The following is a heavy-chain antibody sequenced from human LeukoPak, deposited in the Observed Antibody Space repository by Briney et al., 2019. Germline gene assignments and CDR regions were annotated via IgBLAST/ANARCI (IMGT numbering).Heavy chain of an antibody. CDR2: ISSSGSTI. V-gene: IGHV3-48*04. J-gene: IGHJ3*02. CDR1: GFTFSSYA. CDR3: AREVPSVWRNDAFDI. Sequence: GGSLRLSCAASGFTFSSYAMSWVRQAPGKGLEWVSYISSSGSTIYYADSVKGRFTISRDNAKNSLYLQMNSLRAEDTAVYYCAREVPSVWRNDAFDIWGQGTMVTVSS. D-gene: IGHD1-1*01.